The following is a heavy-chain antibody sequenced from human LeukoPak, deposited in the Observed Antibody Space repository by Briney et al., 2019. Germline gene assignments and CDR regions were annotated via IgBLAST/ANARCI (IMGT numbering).Heavy chain of an antibody. CDR3: ARVMADY. CDR1: GGSFSGYY. V-gene: IGHV4-34*01. CDR2: INHSGST. Sequence: SETLSLTCAVYGGSFSGYYWSWIRQPPGKGLEWIGEINHSGSTNYNPSLKSRVTISVDTSKNLFSLKLSSVTAADTAVYYCARVMADYWGQGTLVTVSS. D-gene: IGHD5-24*01. J-gene: IGHJ4*02.